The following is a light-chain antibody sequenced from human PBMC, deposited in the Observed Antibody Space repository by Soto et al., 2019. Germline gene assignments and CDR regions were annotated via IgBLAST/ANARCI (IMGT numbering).Light chain of an antibody. CDR3: QQYNSYWT. V-gene: IGKV1-5*03. CDR1: QSISSS. J-gene: IGKJ1*01. CDR2: KAS. Sequence: DIQMTQSPSTLSASVGDRVTITCRASQSISSSLAWYQQKPGKAPKVLIYKASSLERGVPSRFSGSGSGTEFTLTISGLQPDDFATYYCQQYNSYWTFGPGTKVEIK.